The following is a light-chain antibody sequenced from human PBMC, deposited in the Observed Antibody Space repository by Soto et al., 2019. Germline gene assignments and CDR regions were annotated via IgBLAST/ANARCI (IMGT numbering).Light chain of an antibody. V-gene: IGKV3-20*01. CDR1: QSVRSNY. J-gene: IGKJ4*01. Sequence: EIVLTQSPGTLSLSPGERATLSCRASQSVRSNYLAWYQQKPGQAPRFLIYHASTRATDIPDRFSGSGSGTDFTLTISRLEPEDFAVYYCQQYGRSPLTFGGGTKVEIK. CDR3: QQYGRSPLT. CDR2: HAS.